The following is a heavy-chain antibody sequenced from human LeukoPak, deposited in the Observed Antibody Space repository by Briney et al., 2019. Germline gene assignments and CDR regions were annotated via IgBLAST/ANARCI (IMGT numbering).Heavy chain of an antibody. D-gene: IGHD1-14*01. V-gene: IGHV3-48*01. J-gene: IGHJ4*02. Sequence: GGSLRLSCEVSGFTFSSYSLNWVSHAPGKGLEWLSHISTRNTIYYGDSVKGRFTISRDNAKNSLFLQMNSLRAEDTALYYCARGDHHDDKVVGIDYWGQGTLVTVSS. CDR1: GFTFSSYS. CDR3: ARGDHHDDKVVGIDY. CDR2: ISTRNTI.